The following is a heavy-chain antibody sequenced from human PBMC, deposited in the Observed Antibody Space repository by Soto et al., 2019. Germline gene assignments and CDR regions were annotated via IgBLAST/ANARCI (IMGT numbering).Heavy chain of an antibody. CDR3: ARDSGGYSSSWSYFDY. D-gene: IGHD6-13*01. V-gene: IGHV1-18*01. J-gene: IGHJ4*02. Sequence: GASVKVSCKASGYTFTSYGISWVRQAPGQGLEWMGWISAYNGNTNYAQKLQGRVTMTTDTSTSTAYMELRSLRSDDTAVYYCARDSGGYSSSWSYFDYWGQGTLVTAPQ. CDR1: GYTFTSYG. CDR2: ISAYNGNT.